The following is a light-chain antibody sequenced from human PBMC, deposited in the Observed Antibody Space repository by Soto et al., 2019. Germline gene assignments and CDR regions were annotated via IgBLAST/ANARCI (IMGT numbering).Light chain of an antibody. CDR1: QSLLHSNGYNS. CDR2: LGS. Sequence: IVMTQSPLSLPVTPGEPASISCSSSQSLLHSNGYNSLDWYLQKPGQSPQLLIYLGSNRASGVSDRFSGSGTDKDFTLKISRVEAEDVGVYYCMQALQTPITFGQGTRLEI. J-gene: IGKJ5*01. V-gene: IGKV2-28*01. CDR3: MQALQTPIT.